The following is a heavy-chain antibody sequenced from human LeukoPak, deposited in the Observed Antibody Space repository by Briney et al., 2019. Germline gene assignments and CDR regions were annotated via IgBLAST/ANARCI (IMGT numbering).Heavy chain of an antibody. CDR2: IGGSGGKT. Sequence: AGVSLRLSCAAYGFTFCCFAMSWVRPAQGQGRVGLLDIGGSGGKTYCANPVKGVSTMSRDNPKNTLHLQMNRLREEDTAVYYCAKAEGVAVDGYFDYWGQGTLVTVSS. J-gene: IGHJ4*02. V-gene: IGHV3-23*01. CDR1: GFTFCCFA. D-gene: IGHD6-19*01. CDR3: AKAEGVAVDGYFDY.